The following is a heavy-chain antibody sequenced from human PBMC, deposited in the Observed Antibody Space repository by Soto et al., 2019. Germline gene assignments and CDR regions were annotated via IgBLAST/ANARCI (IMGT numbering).Heavy chain of an antibody. CDR3: ASSAAAGYWFDP. CDR2: ISAYNGNT. CDR1: GYTFTSYG. J-gene: IGHJ5*02. Sequence: APVKVSCKASGYTFTSYGISWVRQAPGQGLEWMGWISAYNGNTNYAQKLQGRVTMTTDTSTSTAYMELRSLRSDDTAVYYCASSAAAGYWFDPWGQGTLVTAPQ. D-gene: IGHD6-13*01. V-gene: IGHV1-18*01.